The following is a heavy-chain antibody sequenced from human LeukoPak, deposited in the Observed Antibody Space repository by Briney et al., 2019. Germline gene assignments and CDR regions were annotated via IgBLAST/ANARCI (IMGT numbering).Heavy chain of an antibody. CDR3: ARSSYTSGSSYFDY. CDR2: ISSTTSYT. V-gene: IGHV3-11*03. Sequence: GGSLRLSCAASGFTFSDYYMSWIRQAPGKGLEWLSYISSTTSYTDYADSVKGRFTISRDNAKNSLYLQINSMRAEDTAVYYCARSSYTSGSSYFDYWGRGTQVTVSA. J-gene: IGHJ4*02. D-gene: IGHD3-10*01. CDR1: GFTFSDYY.